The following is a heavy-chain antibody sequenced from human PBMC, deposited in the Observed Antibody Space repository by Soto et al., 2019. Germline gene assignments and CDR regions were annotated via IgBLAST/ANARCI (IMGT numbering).Heavy chain of an antibody. V-gene: IGHV1-2*04. D-gene: IGHD6-19*01. CDR1: GYTFTGYY. J-gene: IGHJ4*02. CDR2: INPNSGGT. Sequence: GASVKVSCKASGYTFTGYYMHWVRQAPGQGLEWMGWINPNSGGTNYAQKYQGWVTMTRDTSISTAYMELSRLRSDDTALYYCARALHSSGWPRTFDYWGQGTLVTVSS. CDR3: ARALHSSGWPRTFDY.